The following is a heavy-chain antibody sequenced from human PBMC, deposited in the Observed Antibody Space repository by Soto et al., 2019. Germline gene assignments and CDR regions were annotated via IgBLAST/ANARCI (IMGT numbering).Heavy chain of an antibody. CDR1: GFSVSSTY. J-gene: IGHJ4*02. CDR3: ARGEEWGWRHYFDL. CDR2: IYSGGSA. Sequence: GGSLRLSCAASGFSVSSTYMNWVRQAPGKGLGWVSVIYSGGSASYADSVKGRFTISRDNSKNTVYLQMSNMRADGTGVYYCARGEEWGWRHYFDLWGQGTLVTVSS. V-gene: IGHV3-53*01. D-gene: IGHD3-3*01.